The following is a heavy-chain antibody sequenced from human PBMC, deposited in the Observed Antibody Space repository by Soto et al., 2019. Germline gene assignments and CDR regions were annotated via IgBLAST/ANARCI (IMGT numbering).Heavy chain of an antibody. D-gene: IGHD3-22*01. J-gene: IGHJ4*02. CDR1: GFTFSSYG. CDR3: AKDLGYYDSSGYCPQD. Sequence: PGGSLRLSCAASGFTFSSYGMHWVRQAPGKGLGWVAVISYDGSNKYYADSVKGRFTISRDNSKNTLYLQMNSLRAEDTAVYYCAKDLGYYDSSGYCPQDWGQGTLVTVS. V-gene: IGHV3-30*18. CDR2: ISYDGSNK.